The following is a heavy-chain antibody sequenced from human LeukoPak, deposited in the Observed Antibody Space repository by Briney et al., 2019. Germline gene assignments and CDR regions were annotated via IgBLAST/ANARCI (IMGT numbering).Heavy chain of an antibody. Sequence: SETLSLTCTVSGGSISSYYWSWIRQPPGKGLEWIGYIYYSGSTNYNPSLKSRVTISVDTSKNQFSLMLSSVTAADTAVYYCARGYDSSAYYPFNYWGQGTLVTVSS. D-gene: IGHD3-22*01. CDR3: ARGYDSSAYYPFNY. CDR2: IYYSGST. V-gene: IGHV4-59*01. J-gene: IGHJ4*02. CDR1: GGSISSYY.